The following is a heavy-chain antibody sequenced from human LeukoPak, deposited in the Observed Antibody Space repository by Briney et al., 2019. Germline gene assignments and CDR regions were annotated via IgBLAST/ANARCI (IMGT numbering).Heavy chain of an antibody. CDR1: GDSISRYY. CDR3: ARPVTELTDWYFDL. V-gene: IGHV4-59*01. J-gene: IGHJ2*01. Sequence: SETLSLTCTVSGDSISRYYWSWIRQPPGKGLEWIGYIYYSGSIKYNPSLKSRVTISVDTSKNQFSLKLSSVTAADTAVYYCARPVTELTDWYFDLWGRGTLVTVSS. CDR2: IYYSGSI. D-gene: IGHD1-7*01.